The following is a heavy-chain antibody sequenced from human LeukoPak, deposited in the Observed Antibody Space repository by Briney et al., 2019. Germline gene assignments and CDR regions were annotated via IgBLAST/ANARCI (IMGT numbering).Heavy chain of an antibody. CDR1: GYTFTSYY. D-gene: IGHD3-22*01. V-gene: IGHV1-46*01. Sequence: ASVKVSCKASGYTFTSYYMHWVRQAPGQGLEWMGIINPIGGSTSYAQKFQGRVTMSRDTSTSTVYMELSSLRSEDTAVYYCARDQAVAYYYDSSGYYPQEFDPWGQGTLVTVSS. CDR2: INPIGGST. J-gene: IGHJ5*02. CDR3: ARDQAVAYYYDSSGYYPQEFDP.